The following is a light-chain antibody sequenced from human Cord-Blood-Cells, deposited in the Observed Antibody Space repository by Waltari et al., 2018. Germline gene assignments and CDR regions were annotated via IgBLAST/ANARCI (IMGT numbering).Light chain of an antibody. J-gene: IGLJ3*02. Sequence: QSALTQPASVSGSPGQSITISCTGTRSDVGSSHLVSWSQQHPGKAPRHTIYECSKRPSGVSNRFSGSKSGNTASLTISGLQAEDEADYYCCSYAGSSTWVFGGGTKLTVL. CDR3: CSYAGSSTWV. CDR1: RSDVGSSHL. V-gene: IGLV2-23*01. CDR2: ECS.